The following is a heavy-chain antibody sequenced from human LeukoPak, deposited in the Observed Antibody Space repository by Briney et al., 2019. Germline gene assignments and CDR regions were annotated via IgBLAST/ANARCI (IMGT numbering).Heavy chain of an antibody. CDR3: ARHRAYSSSSPFDY. Sequence: PGGSLRLSCAASGFALSTYAMHWIRQPPGKGLEWIGYIYYTGSTNYNPSLKSRVTMFVDMSKNQFSLRLSSVTAADTAVYYCARHRAYSSSSPFDYWGQGTLVTVSS. CDR1: GFALSTYA. V-gene: IGHV4-59*08. J-gene: IGHJ4*02. CDR2: IYYTGST. D-gene: IGHD6-6*01.